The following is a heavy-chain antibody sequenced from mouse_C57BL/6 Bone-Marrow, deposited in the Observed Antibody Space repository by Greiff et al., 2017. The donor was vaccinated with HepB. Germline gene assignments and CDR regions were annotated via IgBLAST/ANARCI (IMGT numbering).Heavy chain of an antibody. J-gene: IGHJ4*01. D-gene: IGHD2-12*01. CDR2: IWRGGST. CDR3: AKPYTQGYYAMDY. Sequence: VQLQQSGPGLVQPSQSLSITCTVSGFSLTSYGVHWVRQSPGKGLEWLGVIWRGGSTDYNAAFMSRLSITKDNSKSQVFFKMNSLQADDTAIYYCAKPYTQGYYAMDYWGQGTSVTVSS. V-gene: IGHV2-5*01. CDR1: GFSLTSYG.